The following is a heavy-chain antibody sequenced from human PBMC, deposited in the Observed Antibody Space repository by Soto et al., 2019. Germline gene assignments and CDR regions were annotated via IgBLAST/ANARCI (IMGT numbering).Heavy chain of an antibody. CDR1: GGTFSSYA. D-gene: IGHD6-19*01. CDR2: IIPISGTA. Sequence: QVQLVQSGAAVTKPGSSVKISCKASGGTFSSYAISWVRQAHGQGLEWMGGIIPISGTANYAQKFQGRGTISADESMSRAYMELGSPRSEDTVVAECARDSHSSGCFYRFDYWGQGTLVPVS. J-gene: IGHJ4*02. CDR3: ARDSHSSGCFYRFDY. V-gene: IGHV1-69*01.